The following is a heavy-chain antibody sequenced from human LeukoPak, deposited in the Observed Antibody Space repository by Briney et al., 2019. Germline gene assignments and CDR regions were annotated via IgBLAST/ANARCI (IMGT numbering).Heavy chain of an antibody. CDR3: RVVVPAASRNYYGMDV. CDR1: GGSVSSGSYY. Sequence: SETLSLTCTVSGGSVSSGSYYWSWIRQPPGKGLEWIGEINHSGSTNYNPSLKSRVTISVDTSKNQFSLKLSSVTAADTAVYYCRVVVPAASRNYYGMDVWGQGTTVTVSS. CDR2: INHSGST. J-gene: IGHJ6*02. V-gene: IGHV4-39*07. D-gene: IGHD2-2*01.